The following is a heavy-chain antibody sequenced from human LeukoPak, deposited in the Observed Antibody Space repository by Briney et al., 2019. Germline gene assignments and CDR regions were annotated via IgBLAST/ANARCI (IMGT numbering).Heavy chain of an antibody. CDR2: INPSGGST. CDR3: ALSLYCSGGSCYSGSYYYGMDV. J-gene: IGHJ6*02. D-gene: IGHD2-15*01. Sequence: ASVKVSCKASGYTFTSYYMHWVRQAPGQGLEWMGIINPSGGSTSYAQKFQGRVTMTRDTSTSTVYMELSSLRSEDTAVYYCALSLYCSGGSCYSGSYYYGMDVWGQGTTVTVSS. CDR1: GYTFTSYY. V-gene: IGHV1-46*01.